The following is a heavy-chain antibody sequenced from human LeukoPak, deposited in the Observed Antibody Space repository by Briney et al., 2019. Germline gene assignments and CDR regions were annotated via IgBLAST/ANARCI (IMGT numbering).Heavy chain of an antibody. CDR2: IYYSGTT. V-gene: IGHV4-31*03. CDR1: GGSISSGGFY. CDR3: ARGTTDGYSYGRFDY. J-gene: IGHJ4*02. Sequence: PSQTLSLTCTVSGGSISSGGFYWSWIRQHPGKGLEWLGYIYYSGTTYYNPSLKSRVTFSVDTSKNQFSPKLNPVTAADTALYYCARGTTDGYSYGRFDYWGQGTLVTVSS. D-gene: IGHD5-18*01.